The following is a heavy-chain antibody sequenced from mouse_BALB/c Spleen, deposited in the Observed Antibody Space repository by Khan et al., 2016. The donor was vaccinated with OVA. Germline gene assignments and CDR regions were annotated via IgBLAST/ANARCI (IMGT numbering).Heavy chain of an antibody. J-gene: IGHJ2*01. CDR3: TIPAYDSYYGY. D-gene: IGHD2-3*01. CDR1: GYTFTDYA. V-gene: IGHV1S137*01. CDR2: ISTYSGNT. Sequence: QVQLKQSGPELVRTGVSVKISCKGYGYTFTDYAMHWVKQSHAKSLEWIGLISTYSGNTNYRQKFKGKATMTVDKSSSTAYMEIARLTSEDSAIFYCTIPAYDSYYGYWGQGTTLPVSS.